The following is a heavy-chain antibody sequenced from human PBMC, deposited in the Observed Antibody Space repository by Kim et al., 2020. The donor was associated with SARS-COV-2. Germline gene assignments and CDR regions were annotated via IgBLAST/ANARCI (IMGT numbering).Heavy chain of an antibody. D-gene: IGHD3-10*01. CDR3: ANFPDSGLDY. V-gene: IGHV3-23*01. Sequence: YADSGKGRFTISRDNSRNTLYLQRNSRRAEDTAGYYCANFPDSGLDYWGQGSLVTVSS. J-gene: IGHJ4*02.